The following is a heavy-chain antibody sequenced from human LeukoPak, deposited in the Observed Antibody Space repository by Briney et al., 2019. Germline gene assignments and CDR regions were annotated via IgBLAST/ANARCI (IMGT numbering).Heavy chain of an antibody. CDR3: ARGLKSRFGELFYYYYGMDV. Sequence: PGGSLRLSCAASGFTFSSYAMHWVRQAPGKGLEWVAVISYDGSNKYYADSVKGRFTISGDNSKNTLYLQMNSLRAEDTAVYYCARGLKSRFGELFYYYYGMDVWGQGTTVTVSS. CDR1: GFTFSSYA. J-gene: IGHJ6*02. CDR2: ISYDGSNK. D-gene: IGHD3-10*01. V-gene: IGHV3-30-3*01.